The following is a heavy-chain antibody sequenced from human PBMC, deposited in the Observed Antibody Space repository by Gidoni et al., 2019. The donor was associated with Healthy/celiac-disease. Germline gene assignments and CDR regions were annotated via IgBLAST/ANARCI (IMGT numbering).Heavy chain of an antibody. CDR3: ARGRGYCSSTSGKEYYYYYYGMDV. CDR1: GGSFSGYY. CDR2: ITHSGSN. D-gene: IGHD2-2*01. J-gene: IGHJ6*02. Sequence: QVQLQQWGAGLLKPSETLSLTCAVYGGSFSGYYWSWIRQPPGKGLEWIGEITHSGSNKYNPARKSRVTISVETSKNQFSLKLSSVTAADTAVYYCARGRGYCSSTSGKEYYYYYYGMDVWGQGTTVTVSS. V-gene: IGHV4-34*01.